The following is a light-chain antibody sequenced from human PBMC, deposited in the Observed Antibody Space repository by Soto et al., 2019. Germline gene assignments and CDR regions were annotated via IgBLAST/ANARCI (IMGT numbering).Light chain of an antibody. J-gene: IGKJ4*01. CDR2: GAS. V-gene: IGKV1-39*01. CDR3: QQSYTSPVT. Sequence: DIQMTQSPSSLSSSVGDRFTFTFRASQSISTNLNWYEQKPAKAPNLLIYGASNLQSGVPSRFSGGGSGRDFTLTISSLQPEDFGTYYCQQSYTSPVTFGGGTKVDIK. CDR1: QSISTN.